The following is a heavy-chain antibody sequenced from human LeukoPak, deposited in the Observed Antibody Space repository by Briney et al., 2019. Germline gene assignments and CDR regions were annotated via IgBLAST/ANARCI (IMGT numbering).Heavy chain of an antibody. CDR3: SVAGSHHDAFDI. CDR2: IIPIFGTA. D-gene: IGHD6-19*01. V-gene: IGHV1-69*01. J-gene: IGHJ3*02. Sequence: SVKVSCKASGGTFSSYAISWVRQAPGHGLEWMGGIIPIFGTANYAQKFQGRVTITADESTSTAYMELSSLRSEDTAVYYCSVAGSHHDAFDIWGQGTMVTVSS. CDR1: GGTFSSYA.